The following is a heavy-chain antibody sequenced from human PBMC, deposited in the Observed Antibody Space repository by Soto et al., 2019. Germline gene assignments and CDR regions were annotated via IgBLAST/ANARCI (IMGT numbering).Heavy chain of an antibody. CDR2: TYYRSRWYN. V-gene: IGHV6-1*01. J-gene: IGHJ6*03. CDR3: AGTTSHQWYYMDV. CDR1: GDSVSSNSAA. D-gene: IGHD1-7*01. Sequence: QVQLQESGPGLVKPSQTLSLTWAISGDSVSSNSAAWNWIRLSPSRGLEWLARTYYRSRWYNDYAVSVRSRITVNPDTAKNQFSLQLNSVTPEDTAVYYCAGTTSHQWYYMDVWGKGTTVTVSS.